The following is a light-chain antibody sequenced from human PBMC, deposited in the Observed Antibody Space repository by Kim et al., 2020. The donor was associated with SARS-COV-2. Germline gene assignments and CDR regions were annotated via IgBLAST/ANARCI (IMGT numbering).Light chain of an antibody. CDR1: QSIRGDS. V-gene: IGKV3-20*01. CDR3: QQYGSLPRT. Sequence: SPGERATLSCRASQSIRGDSLAWYQQKPGQAPRLLIYGASSRATGIPDRFGGSGSGTDFTLTISRLEREDFAVYYCQQYGSLPRTFGQGTKVDIK. CDR2: GAS. J-gene: IGKJ1*01.